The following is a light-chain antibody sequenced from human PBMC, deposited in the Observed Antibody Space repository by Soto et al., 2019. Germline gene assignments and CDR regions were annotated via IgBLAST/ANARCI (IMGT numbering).Light chain of an antibody. Sequence: DIQLTQSPSSLSASVGDRVAITCRAGQGITDYLNWYQQKPGKAPKLLISTASRLQSGVPSRFSGSRSGTDFTFSISSLQPEDFATYYCQQANSFPFTFGPGTKVDIK. CDR1: QGITDY. J-gene: IGKJ3*01. V-gene: IGKV1-39*01. CDR3: QQANSFPFT. CDR2: TAS.